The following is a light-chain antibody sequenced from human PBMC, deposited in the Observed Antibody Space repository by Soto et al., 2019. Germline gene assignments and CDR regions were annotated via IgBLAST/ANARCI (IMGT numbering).Light chain of an antibody. Sequence: EIVLTQSPVTLSLSPGERATLSCSASQSVSSSYLAWYQQKPGQAPRLLIYGASSRATGIPDRFSGSGSGTDFTLTISRLEPEDFGVYYCQQYGSSPWTFGQGTKVDI. CDR2: GAS. CDR3: QQYGSSPWT. CDR1: QSVSSSY. V-gene: IGKV3-20*01. J-gene: IGKJ1*01.